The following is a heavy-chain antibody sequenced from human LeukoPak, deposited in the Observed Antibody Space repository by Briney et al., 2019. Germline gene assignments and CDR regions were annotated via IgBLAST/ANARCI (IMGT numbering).Heavy chain of an antibody. V-gene: IGHV4-38-2*02. CDR1: GYSISSGYY. CDR3: ARSIGSYYDSSGYYYGY. Sequence: PSETLSLTCTVSGYSISSGYYWGWIRQPPGKGLEWIGSIYHSGSTYYNPSLKSRVTISVDTSKNQFSLKLSSVTAADTAVYYCARSIGSYYDSSGYYYGYWGQGTLVTVSS. D-gene: IGHD3-22*01. CDR2: IYHSGST. J-gene: IGHJ4*02.